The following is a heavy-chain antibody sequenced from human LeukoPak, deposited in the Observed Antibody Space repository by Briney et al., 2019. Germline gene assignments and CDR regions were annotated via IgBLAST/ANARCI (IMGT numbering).Heavy chain of an antibody. CDR1: GFTFSGYY. V-gene: IGHV3-7*01. Sequence: GGSLRLSCAAPGFTFSGYYMSWIRQAPGKGLEWVANIKQDGSEKYYVGSVKGRFTIPRDNAKNSLYLQMNSLRAEDTAVYYCAREHSGSFDAFDIWGQGTMVTVSS. J-gene: IGHJ3*02. D-gene: IGHD1-26*01. CDR2: IKQDGSEK. CDR3: AREHSGSFDAFDI.